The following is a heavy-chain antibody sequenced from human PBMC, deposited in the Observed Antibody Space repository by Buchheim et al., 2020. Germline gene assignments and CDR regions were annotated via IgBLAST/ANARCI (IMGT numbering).Heavy chain of an antibody. D-gene: IGHD3-3*01. Sequence: QVQLVESGGGVVQPGRSLRLSCAASGFTFSSYGMHWVRQAPGTGLEWVAFIRYDGSNKYYADSVKGRFTISRDNSKNTLYLQKNSLRAEDTAVYDCAKGNDFWSGIDYWGQGTL. CDR2: IRYDGSNK. CDR3: AKGNDFWSGIDY. CDR1: GFTFSSYG. J-gene: IGHJ4*02. V-gene: IGHV3-30*02.